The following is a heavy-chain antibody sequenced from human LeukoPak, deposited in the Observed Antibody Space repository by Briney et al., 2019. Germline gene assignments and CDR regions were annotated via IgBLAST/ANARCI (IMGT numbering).Heavy chain of an antibody. CDR3: AKDTGGSCYSAIAY. Sequence: PGGSLRLSCAASGFSFSTYAMSWVRQAPGNGLEWVSGICGNDGKTYFADSVKGRFTISRDNSKNTLHLQMNSLRAEDTALYYCAKDTGGSCYSAIAYWGQGALVTVST. CDR1: GFSFSTYA. V-gene: IGHV3-23*01. D-gene: IGHD2-15*01. CDR2: ICGNDGKT. J-gene: IGHJ4*02.